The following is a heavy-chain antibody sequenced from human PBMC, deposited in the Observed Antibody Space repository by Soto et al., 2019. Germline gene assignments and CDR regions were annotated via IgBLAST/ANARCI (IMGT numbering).Heavy chain of an antibody. J-gene: IGHJ6*03. CDR2: INPNSGVT. V-gene: IGHV1-2*04. CDR3: ARESGGATATLDYYYFYMDV. D-gene: IGHD5-12*01. CDR1: GDRFTYYY. Sequence: QVQLVQSGAEVKEPGASVTVSCRASGDRFTYYYMHWVRQAPGQGLEWMGWINPNSGVTKYAQKFQGWVTMTRDTSIRTVYMQLSRLGFDDTAIYYCARESGGATATLDYYYFYMDVWGTGTTVTVSS.